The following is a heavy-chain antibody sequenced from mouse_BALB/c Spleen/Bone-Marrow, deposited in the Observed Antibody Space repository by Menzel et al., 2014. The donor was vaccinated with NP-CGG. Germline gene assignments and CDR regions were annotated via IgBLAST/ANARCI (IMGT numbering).Heavy chain of an antibody. J-gene: IGHJ1*01. CDR2: INPDSSTI. CDR3: ARLSYYGNLFV. D-gene: IGHD1-1*01. V-gene: IGHV4-1*02. CDR1: GFDFSRYW. Sequence: VQLQQSGGGRVQPGGSLKLSCAASGFDFSRYWMSWVRQAPGKGLEWIGEINPDSSTINYTPSLKDKFIISRDNAKNTLYLQMSKVRSEDTALYYCARLSYYGNLFVWGAGTTVTVSS.